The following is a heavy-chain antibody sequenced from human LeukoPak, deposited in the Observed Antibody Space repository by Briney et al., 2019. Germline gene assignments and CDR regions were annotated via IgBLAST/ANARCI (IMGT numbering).Heavy chain of an antibody. D-gene: IGHD2-2*01. Sequence: GGSLRLSCAASGFTFSSYGMHWVRQAPGKGLEWVAGISHDGSSKYFADSVKGRFTISRDNPKNMLDLQMHSLRAEDTAVYYCAKSIRFCSSSSCFAGYYNYGLHVWGQGTTVIVSS. CDR2: ISHDGSSK. CDR3: AKSIRFCSSSSCFAGYYNYGLHV. V-gene: IGHV3-30*18. CDR1: GFTFSSYG. J-gene: IGHJ6*02.